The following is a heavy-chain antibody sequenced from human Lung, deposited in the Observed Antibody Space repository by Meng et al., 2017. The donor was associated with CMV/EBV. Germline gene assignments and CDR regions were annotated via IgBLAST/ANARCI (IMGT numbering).Heavy chain of an antibody. CDR3: TRPDSSYWPSDD. V-gene: IGHV3-21*01. Sequence: ESLKISCAASGFTFRNYNMNWIRQAPGKGLEWVSSISTMSTYMKYADSVKGRFTISRDNAKSSLYLQMNSLRAEDTAVYYCTRPDSSYWPSDDWGQGTLVTVSS. D-gene: IGHD6-6*01. J-gene: IGHJ4*02. CDR1: GFTFRNYN. CDR2: ISTMSTYM.